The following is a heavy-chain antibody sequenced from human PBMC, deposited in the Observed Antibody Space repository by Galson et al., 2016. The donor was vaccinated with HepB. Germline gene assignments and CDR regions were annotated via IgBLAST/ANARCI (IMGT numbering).Heavy chain of an antibody. J-gene: IGHJ3*01. Sequence: SLRLSCAASGDTFSAYKMSWVRQAPGKGLEWLSVISGRDGTTHYAESVKGRFTISRDNAMDTVYLQMDRLRADDTGVYFCAKGGPEGTGTLDSWGQGTKVAVSS. D-gene: IGHD1-1*01. V-gene: IGHV3-23*01. CDR3: AKGGPEGTGTLDS. CDR2: ISGRDGTT. CDR1: GDTFSAYK.